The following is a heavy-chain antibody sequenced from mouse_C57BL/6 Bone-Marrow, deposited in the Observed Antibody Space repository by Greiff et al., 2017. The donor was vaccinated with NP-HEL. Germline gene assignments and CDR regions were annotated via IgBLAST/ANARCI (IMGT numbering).Heavy chain of an antibody. CDR2: IYPGSGNT. D-gene: IGHD1-1*01. J-gene: IGHJ1*03. V-gene: IGHV1-76*01. Sequence: VQLQQSGAELVRPGASVKLSCKASGYTFTDYYINWVKQRPGQGLEWIARIYPGSGNTYYNEKFKGKATLTAEKSSSTAYMQLSSLTSEDSAVYFCATVVRYFDVWGTGTTVTVSS. CDR3: ATVVRYFDV. CDR1: GYTFTDYY.